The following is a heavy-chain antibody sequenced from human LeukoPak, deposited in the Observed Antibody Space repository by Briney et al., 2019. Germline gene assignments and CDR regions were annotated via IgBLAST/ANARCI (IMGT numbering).Heavy chain of an antibody. J-gene: IGHJ4*02. V-gene: IGHV4-59*11. CDR2: IYYSGST. Sequence: SETLSLTCTVSGGSISSHYWSWIRQPPGKGLEWIGYIYYSGSTNYNPSLKSRVTISVDTSKNQFSLKLNSVTAADTAVYYCARNIVVGFDYWGQGTLVTVSS. D-gene: IGHD2-2*01. CDR3: ARNIVVGFDY. CDR1: GGSISSHY.